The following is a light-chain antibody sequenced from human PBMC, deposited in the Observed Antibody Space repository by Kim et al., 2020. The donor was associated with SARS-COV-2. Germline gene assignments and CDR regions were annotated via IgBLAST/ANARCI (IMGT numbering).Light chain of an antibody. CDR1: KLDDKY. J-gene: IGLJ2*01. V-gene: IGLV3-1*01. CDR3: QAWDSGIAGV. Sequence: SYELTQTPSVSVSPGQTASITCSGDKLDDKYVGWYQQKPGQSPVLIIYQDAKRPSGIPERFSGSNSGNTATLTISGTQAMDEADYYCQAWDSGIAGVFGGGTKVTVL. CDR2: QDA.